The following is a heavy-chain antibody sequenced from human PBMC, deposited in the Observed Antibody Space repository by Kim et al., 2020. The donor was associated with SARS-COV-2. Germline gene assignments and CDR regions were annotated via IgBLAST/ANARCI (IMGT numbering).Heavy chain of an antibody. CDR2: IGGDEST. V-gene: IGHV3-23*01. J-gene: IGHJ6*02. CDR3: AKDLYDYSAMDV. D-gene: IGHD3-10*01. Sequence: GGSLRLSCVGSGFIFRTNAMNWVRQTPGKGLEWVSGIGGDESTHYADSVKGRFTISRDNSRNTLHRQMSSLRVEDTAIYYCAKDLYDYSAMDVWGQGTTV. CDR1: GFIFRTNA.